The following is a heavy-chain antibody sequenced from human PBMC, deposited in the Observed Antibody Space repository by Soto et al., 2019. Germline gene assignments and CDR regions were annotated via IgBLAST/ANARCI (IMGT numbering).Heavy chain of an antibody. V-gene: IGHV3-73*02. CDR3: VRGVCDFCSGSPKGLVY. D-gene: IGHD3-3*01. CDR2: IRSKANSYAT. Sequence: EVQLVESGGGLVQPGGSLKLSCAASGFTFSGSTMHWVRQASGKGLEWVGHIRSKANSYATAYAVSVKGRFTISRDDSRNTAYLQMNSLTPEDTAVYDCVRGVCDFCSGSPKGLVYWCQGTVVTVSS. CDR1: GFTFSGST. J-gene: IGHJ4*02.